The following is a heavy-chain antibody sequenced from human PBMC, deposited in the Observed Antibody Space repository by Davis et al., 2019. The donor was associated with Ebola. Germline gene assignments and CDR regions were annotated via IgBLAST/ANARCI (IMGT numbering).Heavy chain of an antibody. CDR3: AREAYYYDSSGYHRGGFDY. V-gene: IGHV4-59*01. J-gene: IGHJ4*02. D-gene: IGHD3-22*01. CDR2: ISYSGST. CDR1: GGSISSYY. Sequence: SETLSLTCTVSGGSISSYYWTWIRQPPGKGLEWIGYISYSGSTNYNPSLKSRVTISVDTSKNQFSLKLSSVTAADTAVYYCAREAYYYDSSGYHRGGFDYWGQGTLVTVSS.